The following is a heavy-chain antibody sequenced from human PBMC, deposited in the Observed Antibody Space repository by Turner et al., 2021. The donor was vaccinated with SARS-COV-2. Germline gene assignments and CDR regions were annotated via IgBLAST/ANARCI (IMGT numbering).Heavy chain of an antibody. D-gene: IGHD3-10*01. Sequence: QVQLVQSGAEVKKPGSSGKVSCKASGGTFRRYAISWVRQAPGQGLEWMGGIIPISGTANHAQKFQGRVTITADESTSTAYVELSSLRSEDTAVYYCARGKNYYGSGSYYPTHYYYGMDVWGQGTTVTVSS. CDR1: GGTFRRYA. J-gene: IGHJ6*02. CDR3: ARGKNYYGSGSYYPTHYYYGMDV. V-gene: IGHV1-69*01. CDR2: IIPISGTA.